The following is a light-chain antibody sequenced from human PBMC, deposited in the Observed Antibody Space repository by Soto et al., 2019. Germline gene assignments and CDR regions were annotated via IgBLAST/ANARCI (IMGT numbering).Light chain of an antibody. Sequence: EIVMTQSPATLSVSPVEIAILSCSSSQSVSSNLAWYQQKPGQAPRLLIYGASSRATGIPDRFSGSGSGTDFTLTISRLEPADSAVYYCKQYGSSPTFGGGTKVAIK. CDR1: QSVSSN. CDR3: KQYGSSPT. V-gene: IGKV3-20*01. CDR2: GAS. J-gene: IGKJ4*01.